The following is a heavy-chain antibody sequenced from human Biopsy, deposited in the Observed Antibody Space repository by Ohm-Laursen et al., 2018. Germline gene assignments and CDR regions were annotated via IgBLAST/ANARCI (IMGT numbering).Heavy chain of an antibody. CDR3: AREGDDSSGYTPHYFDY. CDR2: IWYDGGNK. D-gene: IGHD3-22*01. V-gene: IGHV3-33*01. J-gene: IGHJ4*02. Sequence: SSLRLSCAASGFTFSIYGMHWVRQAPGKGLEWVAVIWYDGGNKYYADSVKGRFTISRDDPKNTLYLQMNSLRAEDTAVYYCAREGDDSSGYTPHYFDYWGQGTLVTVSS. CDR1: GFTFSIYG.